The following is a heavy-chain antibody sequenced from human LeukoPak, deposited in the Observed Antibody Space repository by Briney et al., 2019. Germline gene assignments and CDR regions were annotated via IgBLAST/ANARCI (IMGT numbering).Heavy chain of an antibody. V-gene: IGHV4-59*01. CDR2: IYYSGST. CDR3: ARVPGYSSGWYLGYGMDV. D-gene: IGHD6-19*01. J-gene: IGHJ6*02. Sequence: SETLSLTCTVSGGSISSYYWSWIRQPPGKGLEWIGYIYYSGSTNYNPSLKSRVTISVDTSKNQFSLKLSSVTAADTAVYYCARVPGYSSGWYLGYGMDVWAKGPRSPSP. CDR1: GGSISSYY.